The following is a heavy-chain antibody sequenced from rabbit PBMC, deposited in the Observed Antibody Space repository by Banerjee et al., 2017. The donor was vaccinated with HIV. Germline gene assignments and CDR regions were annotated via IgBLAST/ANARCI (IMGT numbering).Heavy chain of an antibody. Sequence: QEQLEESGGGLVQPGGSLTLSCKASGFSLSSYSIGWVRQAPGKGLEWIACIYAGSSGSTAYASWAKGRFTISKTSSTTVTLQMTSLTAADTASYFCARDLAGVIGWNFDLWGPGTLVTVS. CDR2: IYAGSSGST. J-gene: IGHJ4*01. D-gene: IGHD4-1*01. V-gene: IGHV1S45*01. CDR3: ARDLAGVIGWNFDL. CDR1: GFSLSSYS.